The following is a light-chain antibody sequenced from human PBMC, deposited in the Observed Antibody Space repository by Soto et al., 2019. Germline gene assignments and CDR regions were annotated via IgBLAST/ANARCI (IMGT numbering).Light chain of an antibody. CDR1: RSVSRY. Sequence: EIVLTQSPATLSLSPGERATLSCRASRSVSRYLAWYQQKPGQAPRLLIYDTSYRAAGIPDRFSGSGSATDFTLTISSLEPEDFAVYYCQQYDNWPITFGQGTRLEIK. CDR3: QQYDNWPIT. CDR2: DTS. V-gene: IGKV3-11*01. J-gene: IGKJ5*01.